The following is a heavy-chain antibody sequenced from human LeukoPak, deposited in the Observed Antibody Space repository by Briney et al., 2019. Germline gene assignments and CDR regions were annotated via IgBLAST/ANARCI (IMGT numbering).Heavy chain of an antibody. D-gene: IGHD3-16*01. V-gene: IGHV3-15*01. CDR3: TADVMAANDY. CDR2: IKSQTDGRTT. CDR1: GFTFSSAW. J-gene: IGHJ4*02. Sequence: GGSLGLSCAASGFTFSSAWMSWVRQAPGKGLEWVGRIKSQTDGRTTDYAAPVKGRFTISRDDSKNTLYLQVNSLKTGDTGVYYCTADVMAANDYWGQGTLVTVSS.